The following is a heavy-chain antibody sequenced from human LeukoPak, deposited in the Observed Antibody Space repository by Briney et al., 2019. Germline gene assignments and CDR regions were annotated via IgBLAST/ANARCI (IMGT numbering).Heavy chain of an antibody. V-gene: IGHV4-39*07. CDR2: INHSGST. J-gene: IGHJ4*02. Sequence: SETLSLTCTVSGGSISSGDYYWSWIRQPPGKGLEWIGEINHSGSTNYNPSLKSRVTISVDTSKNQFSLKLSSVTAADTAVYYCARGRNWNLHFDYWGQGTLVTVSS. CDR3: ARGRNWNLHFDY. CDR1: GGSISSGDYY. D-gene: IGHD1-7*01.